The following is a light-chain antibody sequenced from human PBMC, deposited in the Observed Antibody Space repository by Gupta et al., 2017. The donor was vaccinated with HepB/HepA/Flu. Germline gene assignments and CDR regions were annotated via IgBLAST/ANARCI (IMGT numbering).Light chain of an antibody. CDR2: KDS. Sequence: SSDMTQPPSVSVSPGQTATITCSGDPFPDRYAYWYQQKPGQAPVLIIFKDSLRPSGSPERFSASFSGTIATSTISGGQPEDEAVYHCPSADISNYWVFGGGTKLTVL. CDR3: PSADISNYWV. CDR1: PFPDRY. V-gene: IGLV3-25*03. J-gene: IGLJ3*02.